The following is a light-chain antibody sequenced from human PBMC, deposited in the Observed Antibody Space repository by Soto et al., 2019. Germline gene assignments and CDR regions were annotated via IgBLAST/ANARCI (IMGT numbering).Light chain of an antibody. J-gene: IGKJ2*03. V-gene: IGKV3-11*01. CDR3: QHGSSWPPMYS. Sequence: EIVLTQSPATLSLSPGERATLSCTASQSVGTSLAWYQKKAGQGPRLLIYDASDRATGSPAKFSGSGSGTDFTLTISNLEPEDFAVYYCQHGSSWPPMYSFGQGTKLEIK. CDR1: QSVGTS. CDR2: DAS.